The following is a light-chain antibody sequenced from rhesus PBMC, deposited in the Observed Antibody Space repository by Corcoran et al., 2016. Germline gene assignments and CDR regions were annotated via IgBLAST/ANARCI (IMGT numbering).Light chain of an antibody. CDR1: QSVGSN. J-gene: IGKJ2*01. Sequence: ETVVTQSPATLSLSPGERATLSCRASQSVGSNLAWYQQKPGQAPKLLTYDASSRATGIPDRFSGSGSGTEFTITISSMQPEDFATYYCQQHNSHPYSFGQGTKVEIK. V-gene: IGKV3-42*02. CDR3: QQHNSHPYS. CDR2: DAS.